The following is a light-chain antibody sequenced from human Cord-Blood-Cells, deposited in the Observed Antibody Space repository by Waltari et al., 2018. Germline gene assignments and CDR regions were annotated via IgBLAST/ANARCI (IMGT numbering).Light chain of an antibody. CDR2: DAS. J-gene: IGKJ4*01. CDR1: QDISNY. Sequence: DIQMTQSLSSLSASVGDRVTITCQASQDISNYLNWYQQKPGKAPKLLIYDASNLETGDPSRFSGSGSGTDFTFTISSLQPEDIATYYCQQYDNLPLTFGGGTKVEIK. V-gene: IGKV1-33*01. CDR3: QQYDNLPLT.